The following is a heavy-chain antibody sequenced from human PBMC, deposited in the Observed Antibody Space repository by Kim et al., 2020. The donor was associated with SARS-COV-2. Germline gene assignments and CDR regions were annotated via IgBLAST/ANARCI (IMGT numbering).Heavy chain of an antibody. Sequence: GGSLRLSCVVSGFIVSNHDMSWVRQAPGKGLEWVSVIYSGGYTYGADSVKGRFTVSRDNSKNTLYLQMNNLRVDDTAVYSCARGPGQRTIFDYWGQGTLVTVSS. CDR2: IYSGGYT. CDR1: GFIVSNHD. D-gene: IGHD3-3*01. CDR3: ARGPGQRTIFDY. J-gene: IGHJ4*02. V-gene: IGHV3-53*01.